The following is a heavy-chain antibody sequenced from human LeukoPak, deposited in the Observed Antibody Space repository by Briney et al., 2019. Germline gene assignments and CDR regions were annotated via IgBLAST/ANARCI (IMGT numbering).Heavy chain of an antibody. Sequence: PSETLSLTCTVSGGSFGTYYWSWIRQPPGKGLEWIGYIYYTGSTNSNPSLKSRLTISLDTSKNQFSLKLSSVTAADTAVYYCARDFSAAFDIWGQGTMVTVSS. CDR2: IYYTGST. CDR1: GGSFGTYY. CDR3: ARDFSAAFDI. D-gene: IGHD2/OR15-2a*01. J-gene: IGHJ3*02. V-gene: IGHV4-59*12.